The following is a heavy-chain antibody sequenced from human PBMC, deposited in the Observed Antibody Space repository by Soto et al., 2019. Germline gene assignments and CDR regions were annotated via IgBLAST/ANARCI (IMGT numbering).Heavy chain of an antibody. CDR2: IYYSGST. J-gene: IGHJ4*02. Sequence: QLQLQESGPGLVKPSETLSLTCTVSGGSISSSSYYWGWIRQPPGKVLEWIGSIYYSGSTYYNPSLKSRVTISVDTSKNQFSLKLSSVTAADTAVYYCARGGIIAAAAFDYWGQGTLVTVSS. CDR3: ARGGIIAAAAFDY. D-gene: IGHD6-13*01. CDR1: GGSISSSSYY. V-gene: IGHV4-39*01.